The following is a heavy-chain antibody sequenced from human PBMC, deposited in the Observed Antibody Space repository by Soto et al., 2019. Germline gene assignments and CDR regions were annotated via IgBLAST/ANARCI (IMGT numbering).Heavy chain of an antibody. CDR1: GFTLSIYT. CDR2: ISSSGAYL. J-gene: IGHJ4*02. V-gene: IGHV3-21*06. CDR3: AREGNNHEF. Sequence: EVQLVESGGGLVKPGGSLRLSCATSGFTLSIYTMNWVRQAPGKGLEWVSSISSSGAYLHYADSVEGRFTISRDDARSLVYLQMDNLRADDTAVYYCAREGNNHEFWGQGTLVTVSS. D-gene: IGHD1-1*01.